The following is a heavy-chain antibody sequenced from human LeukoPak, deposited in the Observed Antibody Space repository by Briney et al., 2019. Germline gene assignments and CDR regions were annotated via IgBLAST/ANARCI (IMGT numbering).Heavy chain of an antibody. Sequence: ASVTVSCMASGYTFTVYYMHWVRQAPGQGLEWMGWINPSSGGTNYAQKFQGRVTMTRDTSISTAYMELSRLRSDDTAVYYCAREDAPRTGYYKNSHFDYWGQGTLVTVSS. CDR2: INPSSGGT. J-gene: IGHJ4*02. CDR1: GYTFTVYY. D-gene: IGHD3-9*01. CDR3: AREDAPRTGYYKNSHFDY. V-gene: IGHV1-2*02.